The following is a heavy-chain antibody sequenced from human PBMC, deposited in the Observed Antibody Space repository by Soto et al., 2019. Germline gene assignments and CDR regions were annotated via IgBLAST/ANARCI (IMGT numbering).Heavy chain of an antibody. V-gene: IGHV4-59*01. D-gene: IGHD3-22*01. CDR2: FYSSGSH. CDR3: AREFYYASSGIGFDS. CDR1: GFSLSGYY. Sequence: PWETLCLTCTVSGFSLSGYYWSWIRQAPGKGLEWIGDFYSSGSHHHNAALKKGGIISDEGYKKKISLKLSTGLGADTAIYYCAREFYYASSGIGFDSWGQGTLVTVSS. J-gene: IGHJ4*02.